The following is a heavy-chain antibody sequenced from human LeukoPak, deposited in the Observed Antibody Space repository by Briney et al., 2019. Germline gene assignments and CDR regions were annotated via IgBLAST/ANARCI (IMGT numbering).Heavy chain of an antibody. D-gene: IGHD4-17*01. CDR3: ARATTTRTRFDY. J-gene: IGHJ4*02. CDR1: GFTFRNFW. CDR2: IYSGGST. Sequence: GGSLRLSCAASGFTFRNFWMTWVRQAPGKGLEWVSVIYSGGSTYYADSVKGRFTISRDNSKNTLYLQMNSLRDEDTAVYFCARATTTRTRFDYWGQGTLVTVSS. V-gene: IGHV3-53*01.